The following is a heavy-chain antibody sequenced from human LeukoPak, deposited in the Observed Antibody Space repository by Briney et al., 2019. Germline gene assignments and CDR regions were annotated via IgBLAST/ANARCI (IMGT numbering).Heavy chain of an antibody. CDR3: ARDYGSSWYYFDY. V-gene: IGHV3-30*04. Sequence: GGSLRLSCAASGFTFSSYAMHRVRQAPGKGLEWVAVISYDGSNKYYADSVKGRFTISRDNSKNTLYLQMNSLRAEDTAVYYCARDYGSSWYYFDYWGQGTLVTVSS. CDR1: GFTFSSYA. CDR2: ISYDGSNK. D-gene: IGHD6-13*01. J-gene: IGHJ4*02.